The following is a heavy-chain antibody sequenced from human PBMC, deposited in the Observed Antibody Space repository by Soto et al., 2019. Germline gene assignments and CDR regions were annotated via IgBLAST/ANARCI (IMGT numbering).Heavy chain of an antibody. Sequence: PSETLSLTCTVSGGSISSSSYYWGWIRQPPGKGLEWIGSIYYSGSTYYNPSLKSRVTISVDTSKNQFSLKLSSVTAADTAVYYCARTTMVRGPTDYWGQGTLVTVSS. CDR1: GGSISSSSYY. V-gene: IGHV4-39*01. CDR3: ARTTMVRGPTDY. CDR2: IYYSGST. D-gene: IGHD3-10*01. J-gene: IGHJ4*02.